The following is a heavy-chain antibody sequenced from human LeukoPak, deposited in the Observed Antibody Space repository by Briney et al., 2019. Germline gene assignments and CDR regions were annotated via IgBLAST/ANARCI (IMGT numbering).Heavy chain of an antibody. CDR2: ISYDGSTK. V-gene: IGHV3-30*18. Sequence: PGGSLRLSCAASGFTFRSYGMHWVRQAPGKGLEWVAVISYDGSTKYYADSVKGRFTISRDNSKNTLYLQMNSLRAEDMAVYYCAKNFWSDKYYYYYMDVWGKGTTVTVSS. CDR3: AKNFWSDKYYYYYMDV. CDR1: GFTFRSYG. D-gene: IGHD3-3*01. J-gene: IGHJ6*03.